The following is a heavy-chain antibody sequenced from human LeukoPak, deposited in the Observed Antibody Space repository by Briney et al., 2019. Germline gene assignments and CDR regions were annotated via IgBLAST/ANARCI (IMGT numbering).Heavy chain of an antibody. Sequence: GASVKVSCKASGYTFTGYYMHWVRQAPGQGLAWMGWINPNSGGTNYAQKFQGRVTMTRDTSISTAYMELSRLRSDDTAVYYCARVDIVDYYYYMDVWGKGTTVTVSS. V-gene: IGHV1-2*02. J-gene: IGHJ6*03. CDR2: INPNSGGT. CDR3: ARVDIVDYYYYMDV. CDR1: GYTFTGYY. D-gene: IGHD2-15*01.